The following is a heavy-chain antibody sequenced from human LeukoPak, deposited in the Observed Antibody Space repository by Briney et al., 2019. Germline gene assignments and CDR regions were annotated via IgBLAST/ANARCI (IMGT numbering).Heavy chain of an antibody. CDR2: IWYDGSNK. D-gene: IGHD6-19*01. CDR3: ARAGEPVAGTSDFDY. V-gene: IGHV3-33*01. J-gene: IGHJ4*02. Sequence: PGGSLRLSCAASGFTFSNYGMHWVRQAPGKGLEWVAVIWYDGSNKYYADSVKGRFTISRDNSKNTLYLQMNSLRAEDTAVYYCARAGEPVAGTSDFDYWGQGTLVTVSS. CDR1: GFTFSNYG.